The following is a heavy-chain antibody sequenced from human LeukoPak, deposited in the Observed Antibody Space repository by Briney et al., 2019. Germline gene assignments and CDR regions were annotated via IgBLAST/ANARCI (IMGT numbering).Heavy chain of an antibody. Sequence: ASVKVSCRTSGYTFISHDVYWVRQATGQGLEWMGWMNPHSGNTGFAQKFQGRVTLTRNTSISTAYMELNSLRSDDTAVYYCARGRIKMSTVSAYGAQGTLVSVSS. CDR3: ARGRIKMSTVSAY. V-gene: IGHV1-8*01. CDR1: GYTFISHD. D-gene: IGHD1-14*01. CDR2: MNPHSGNT. J-gene: IGHJ4*02.